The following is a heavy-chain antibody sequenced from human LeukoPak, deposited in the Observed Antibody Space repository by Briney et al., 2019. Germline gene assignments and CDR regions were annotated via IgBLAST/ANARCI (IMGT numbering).Heavy chain of an antibody. CDR1: GFTFSSYW. CDR2: INSDGSST. J-gene: IGHJ3*02. CDR3: AREGDYGDYGGAFDI. Sequence: GGSLRLSCAASGFTFSSYWMHWVRQAPGKVLVWVSRINSDGSSTSCADSVKGRFTISRDNAKNTLYLQMNSLRAEDTAVYYCAREGDYGDYGGAFDIWGQGTMVTVSS. D-gene: IGHD4-17*01. V-gene: IGHV3-74*01.